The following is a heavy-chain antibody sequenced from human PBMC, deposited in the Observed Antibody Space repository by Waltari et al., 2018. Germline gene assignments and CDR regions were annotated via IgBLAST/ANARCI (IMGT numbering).Heavy chain of an antibody. V-gene: IGHV4-61*02. CDR1: GGSISSGRYY. CDR3: ARGLLWFGELKNFDY. D-gene: IGHD3-10*01. CDR2: IYTSGST. Sequence: QVQLQESGPGLVKPSQTLSLTCTVFGGSISSGRYYWSWIRQPAGKGLEWLGHIYTSGSTNASPSLKRRGANSIDTSKTQFSRELSSVTAADTAVYYCARGLLWFGELKNFDYWGQGTLVTVSS. J-gene: IGHJ4*02.